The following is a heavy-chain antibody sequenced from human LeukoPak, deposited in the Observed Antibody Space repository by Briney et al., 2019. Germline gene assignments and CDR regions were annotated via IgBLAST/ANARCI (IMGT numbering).Heavy chain of an antibody. CDR2: ISTSGSGSTYI. D-gene: IGHD2/OR15-2a*01. J-gene: IGHJ4*02. Sequence: GGSLRLSCAASGFTFSTYSMNWVRQAPGKGLEWVSSISTSGSGSTYIHYADSVKGRFTISRDNAKNSLYLQMNSLRAEDTAVYYCARVPLSRCNDGTCFPTFDYWGQGTLVTVSS. CDR1: GFTFSTYS. V-gene: IGHV3-21*04. CDR3: ARVPLSRCNDGTCFPTFDY.